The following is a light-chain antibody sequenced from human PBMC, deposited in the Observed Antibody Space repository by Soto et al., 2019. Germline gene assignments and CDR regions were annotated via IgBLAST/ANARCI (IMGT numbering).Light chain of an antibody. CDR3: SSYTSSSTVV. Sequence: QSVLTQPPSVSGSPGQSVTISCTGTSSDVGSYNRVSWYQQPPGTAPKLMIHEVSNRPSGVPDRFSGSKSGNTASLTISGLQAEDEADYYCSSYTSSSTVVFGGGTKLTVL. J-gene: IGLJ2*01. V-gene: IGLV2-18*02. CDR1: SSDVGSYNR. CDR2: EVS.